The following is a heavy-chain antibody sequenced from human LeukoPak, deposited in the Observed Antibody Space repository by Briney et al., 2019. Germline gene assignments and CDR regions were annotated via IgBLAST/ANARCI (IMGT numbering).Heavy chain of an antibody. D-gene: IGHD5-18*01. V-gene: IGHV1-3*01. CDR2: INAANGNT. CDR1: GYTFTIYA. Sequence: GASVKVSCKASGYTFTIYAMHWVRQAPGQRLEWVGWINAANGNTKYSQKLQGRVTITRDTSASTAYMELSSLRSEDTAVYYCARDKYSYGYKDGFDYWGQGTLVTVSS. J-gene: IGHJ4*02. CDR3: ARDKYSYGYKDGFDY.